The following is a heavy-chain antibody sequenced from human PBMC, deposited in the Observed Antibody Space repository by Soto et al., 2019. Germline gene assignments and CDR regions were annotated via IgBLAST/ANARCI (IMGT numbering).Heavy chain of an antibody. CDR3: ARSNGDYLRYYYGMDV. D-gene: IGHD4-17*01. CDR2: IYYSGST. CDR1: GGSISSSSYY. J-gene: IGHJ6*02. V-gene: IGHV4-39*07. Sequence: SETLSLTCTVSGGSISSSSYYWGWIRQPPGKGLEWIGSIYYSGSTSYNPSLKSRVTISVDRSKNQFSLKLNSVTAADTAVYYCARSNGDYLRYYYGMDVWGQGTTVTVSS.